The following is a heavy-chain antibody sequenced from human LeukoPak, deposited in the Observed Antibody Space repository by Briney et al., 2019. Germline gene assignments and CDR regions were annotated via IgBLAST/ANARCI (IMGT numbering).Heavy chain of an antibody. D-gene: IGHD6-19*01. CDR3: ARDKGLGYSSGWYSAFDM. J-gene: IGHJ3*02. V-gene: IGHV3-30*02. CDR1: GFTFSSYD. CDR2: TRSDETNK. Sequence: GGSLRLSCAASGFTFSSYDMHWVRQAPGKGLEWVAFTRSDETNKYYADSVKGRFTISRDNSKNTLYLQMNSLRAEDTAVYYCARDKGLGYSSGWYSAFDMWGQGTMVTVSS.